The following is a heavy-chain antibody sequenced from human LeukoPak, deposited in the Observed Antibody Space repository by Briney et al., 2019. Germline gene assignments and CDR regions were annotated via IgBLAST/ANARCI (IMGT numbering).Heavy chain of an antibody. CDR1: GSTLSSNW. CDR3: ARGAAAGSAVYHYYYMDV. Sequence: PGGSLRLSCGVSGSTLSSNWMSWVRQAPGKGLEWVASIKQDGSDKYYVDSVEGRFTISRDNAKNSVYLQMNSLRADDTAVYYCARGAAAGSAVYHYYYMDVWGKGTTVTVSS. V-gene: IGHV3-7*03. CDR2: IKQDGSDK. D-gene: IGHD6-13*01. J-gene: IGHJ6*03.